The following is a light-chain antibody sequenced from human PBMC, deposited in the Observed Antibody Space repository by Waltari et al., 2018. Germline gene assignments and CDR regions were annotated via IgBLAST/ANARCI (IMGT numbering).Light chain of an antibody. J-gene: IGLJ2*01. CDR1: NSDVGSYNR. Sequence: QSALTQPPSVSGSPGQSVAISCTRTNSDVGSYNRVSWFHQPPGTAPKLMIFEVNNRPSGVPDRFSGSKSGNTASLTISGLQAEDEGDYYCSSFTTGSTIIFGGGTRLTVL. CDR3: SSFTTGSTII. CDR2: EVN. V-gene: IGLV2-18*02.